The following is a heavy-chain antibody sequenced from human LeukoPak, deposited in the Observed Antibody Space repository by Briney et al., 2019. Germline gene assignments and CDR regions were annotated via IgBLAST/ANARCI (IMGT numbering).Heavy chain of an antibody. J-gene: IGHJ4*02. CDR1: GFTFNYYW. V-gene: IGHV3-7*01. CDR3: AREPNTPPYYFEY. CDR2: IKQDGSEK. Sequence: PGGSLRLSCAASGFTFNYYWMSWVRQAPGKGLEWVADIKQDGSEKYYVDSVKGRFTISRDNAKNSLCLQMNSLRAEDTALYYCAREPNTPPYYFEYWGQGALVTVSS.